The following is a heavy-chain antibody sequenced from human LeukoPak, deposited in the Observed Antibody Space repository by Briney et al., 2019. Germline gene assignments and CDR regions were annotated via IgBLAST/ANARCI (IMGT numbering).Heavy chain of an antibody. V-gene: IGHV4-59*01. CDR1: GGPITEYY. Sequence: SETLSLTCSVSGGPITEYYWSWIRQPPGKGLEWIGYIYHTGSTNYSPSLKSRVTMPVDASRNQFSLKLVSVTAADTAVYYCARDRGTTGYYYLDSWGQGILVTVSS. CDR2: IYHTGST. D-gene: IGHD1-26*01. CDR3: ARDRGTTGYYYLDS. J-gene: IGHJ4*02.